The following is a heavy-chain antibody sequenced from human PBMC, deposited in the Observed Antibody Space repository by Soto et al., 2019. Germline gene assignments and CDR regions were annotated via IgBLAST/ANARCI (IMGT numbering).Heavy chain of an antibody. V-gene: IGHV1-58*01. CDR2: IVVGSGNT. D-gene: IGHD6-13*01. CDR3: AAGLIAAADNWFDP. J-gene: IGHJ5*02. Sequence: GASVKVSCKASGFTFTSSAVQWVRQARGQRLEWIGWIVVGSGNTNYAQKFQERVTITRDMSTSTAYMELSSLRSEDTAVYYCAAGLIAAADNWFDPWGQGTLVTVSS. CDR1: GFTFTSSA.